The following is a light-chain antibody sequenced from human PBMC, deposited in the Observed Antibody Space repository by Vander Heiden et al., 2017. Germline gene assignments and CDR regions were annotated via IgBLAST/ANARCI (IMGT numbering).Light chain of an antibody. CDR3: QQYYSTPYS. Sequence: DIVMTQSPDSLAVSLGERATINCKSSQSVLYSSNNKNYLAWYQQKPGQPPKLLIYWASTRESGVPDRFSGSGSGTDFTLTISSLQAEDVAVYYCQQYYSTPYSFGGGTKVKIK. J-gene: IGKJ4*01. V-gene: IGKV4-1*01. CDR1: QSVLYSSNNKNY. CDR2: WAS.